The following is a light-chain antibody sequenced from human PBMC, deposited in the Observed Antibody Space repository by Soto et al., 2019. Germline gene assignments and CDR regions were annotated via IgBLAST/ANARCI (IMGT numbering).Light chain of an antibody. V-gene: IGLV2-8*01. J-gene: IGLJ3*02. CDR3: ISDAGSYNWV. CDR1: SSDVGAYNF. CDR2: EVI. Sequence: QSALTQPPSASGSPGQSVTISCTGTSSDVGAYNFVSWYQQHPGKAPKLLSCEVIELPSVVPDRFSGSKSVITASLTVSGLQAADEADYDCISDAGSYNWVFGGGTKVTV.